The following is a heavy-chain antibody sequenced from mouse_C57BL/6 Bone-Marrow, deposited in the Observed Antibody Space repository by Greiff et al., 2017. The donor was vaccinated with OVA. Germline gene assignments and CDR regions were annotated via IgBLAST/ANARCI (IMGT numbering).Heavy chain of an antibody. Sequence: VQLQQSGAELVRPGASVKLSCTASGFNIKDDYMHWVKQRPEQGLEWIGWIDPENGDTEYASKFQGKATITADTSSNTAYLQLSSLTSEDTAVYYCTTDGNCAYWGQGTLVTVSA. D-gene: IGHD2-1*01. CDR2: IDPENGDT. V-gene: IGHV14-4*01. CDR1: GFNIKDDY. J-gene: IGHJ3*01. CDR3: TTDGNCAY.